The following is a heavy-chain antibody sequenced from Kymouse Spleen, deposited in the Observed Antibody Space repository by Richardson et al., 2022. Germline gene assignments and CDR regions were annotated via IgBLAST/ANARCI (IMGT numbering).Heavy chain of an antibody. CDR1: GFTFSGSA. CDR2: IRSKANSYAT. D-gene: IGHD3-10*01. CDR3: TSYYGSGSYYEDY. V-gene: IGHV3-73*02. J-gene: IGHJ4*02. Sequence: EVQLVESGGGLVQPGGSLKLSCAASGFTFSGSAMHWVRQASGKGLEWVGRIRSKANSYATAYAASVKGRFTISRDDSKNTAYLQMNSLKTEDTAVYYCTSYYGSGSYYEDYWGQGTLVTVSS.